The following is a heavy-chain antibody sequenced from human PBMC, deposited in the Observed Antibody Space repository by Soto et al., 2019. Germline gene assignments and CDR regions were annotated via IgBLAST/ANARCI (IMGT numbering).Heavy chain of an antibody. CDR3: AKAGGPTYYYDSSGYYYVRPRPKQSLDYFDY. D-gene: IGHD3-22*01. CDR2: ISGSGGST. Sequence: EVQLLESGGGLVQPGGSLRLSCAASGFTFSSYAMSWVRQAPGKGLEWVSAISGSGGSTYYADSVKGRFTISRDNSKNTLYLQMNSLRAEDTAVYYCAKAGGPTYYYDSSGYYYVRPRPKQSLDYFDYWGQGTLVTVSS. V-gene: IGHV3-23*01. J-gene: IGHJ4*02. CDR1: GFTFSSYA.